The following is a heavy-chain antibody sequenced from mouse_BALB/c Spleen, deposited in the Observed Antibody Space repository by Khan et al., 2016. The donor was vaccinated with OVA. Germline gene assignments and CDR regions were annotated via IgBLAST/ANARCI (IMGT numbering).Heavy chain of an antibody. CDR1: GYTFTSFC. J-gene: IGHJ3*01. D-gene: IGHD1-1*01. CDR3: ANNGSSAAWLTY. CDR2: INPSSGYT. Sequence: QVRLQQSGAELAKPGASVKMSCKASGYTFTSFCMHWVKQRPAQGLEWIGYINPSSGYTEYNQRFKDKATLTADKSSSTAYMQLSSLTSEESAVYYCANNGSSAAWLTYWGQGTLVTVSA. V-gene: IGHV1-7*01.